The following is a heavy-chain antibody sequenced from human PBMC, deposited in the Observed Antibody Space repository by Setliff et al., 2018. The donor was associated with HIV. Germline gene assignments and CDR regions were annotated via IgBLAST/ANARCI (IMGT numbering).Heavy chain of an antibody. J-gene: IGHJ4*02. V-gene: IGHV1-69*13. Sequence: SVKVSCKASGGTFSSYAISWVRQAPGQGLEWMGGIIPIFGTANHAQKFQGRVTITADESTSTAYMELSSLRSEDTAVYYCARARRSSMVRGTYFDYWGQGTLVTVSS. CDR1: GGTFSSYA. D-gene: IGHD3-10*01. CDR2: IIPIFGTA. CDR3: ARARRSSMVRGTYFDY.